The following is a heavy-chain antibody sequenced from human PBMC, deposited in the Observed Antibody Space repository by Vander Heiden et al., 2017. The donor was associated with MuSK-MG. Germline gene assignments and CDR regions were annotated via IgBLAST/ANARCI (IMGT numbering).Heavy chain of an antibody. Sequence: SSHAMHWVRQAPGKGLEWVAVISYDGSNKYYADSVKGRFTISRDNSKNTLYLQMNSLRAEDTAVYYCARVVEVFWSGYYKPPQYYYYYYMDVWGKGTTVTVSS. CDR2: ISYDGSNK. CDR3: ARVVEVFWSGYYKPPQYYYYYYMDV. CDR1: SSHA. D-gene: IGHD3-3*01. J-gene: IGHJ6*03. V-gene: IGHV3-30-3*01.